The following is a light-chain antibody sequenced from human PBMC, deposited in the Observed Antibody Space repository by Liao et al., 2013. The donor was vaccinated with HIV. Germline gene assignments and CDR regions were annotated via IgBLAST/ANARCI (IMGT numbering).Light chain of an antibody. CDR1: NIGSYS. CDR3: QMWDSNSAI. CDR2: YDK. V-gene: IGLV3-21*04. J-gene: IGLJ2*01. Sequence: YVLTQPPSVSVAPGKTARITCGGNNIGSYSVHWYQQKPGQSPVLVIYYDKVRPSGIPERFSGSNSGDTATLTITRAEVGDEADYFCQMWDSNSAIFGGGTKLTVL.